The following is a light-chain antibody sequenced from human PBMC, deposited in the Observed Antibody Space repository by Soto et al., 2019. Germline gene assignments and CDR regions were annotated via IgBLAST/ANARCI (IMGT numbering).Light chain of an antibody. CDR1: QSVIRY. V-gene: IGKV3D-15*01. CDR3: QQYNNVTPET. Sequence: EIAFTQCPCTLSLSPGERATLSCRASQSVIRYLAWYQQRPGQATRLLIYDASYRATGIPARFSGSGSGTEFTLTISSLQSDDFAVYYCQQYNNVTPETFGQVIKVDIK. CDR2: DAS. J-gene: IGKJ1*01.